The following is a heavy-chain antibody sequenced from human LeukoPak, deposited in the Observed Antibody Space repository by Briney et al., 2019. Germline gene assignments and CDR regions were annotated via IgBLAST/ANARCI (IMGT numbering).Heavy chain of an antibody. CDR3: ARDGRYSSSWHQYYYYMAV. Sequence: GRSLRLSCAASGFTFSSYAMHWVRQAPGKGLEWVAVISYDGNNKYYADSVKGRFTISRDNSKNTLYLQMNSLRAEDTAVYYCARDGRYSSSWHQYYYYMAVWGKGTTVTVSS. CDR2: ISYDGNNK. J-gene: IGHJ6*03. CDR1: GFTFSSYA. D-gene: IGHD6-13*01. V-gene: IGHV3-30-3*01.